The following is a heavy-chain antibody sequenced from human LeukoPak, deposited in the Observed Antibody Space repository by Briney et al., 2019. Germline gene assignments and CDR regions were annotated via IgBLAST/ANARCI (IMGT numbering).Heavy chain of an antibody. Sequence: GGSLRLSCAASGFTFSDHYMSWIRQAPGKGLEWVSYISSSGSTIYYADSVKGRFTISRDNAKNSLYLQMNSLRAEDTAVYYCARAIWNDGEDTDYWGQGNLVTVSS. CDR3: ARAIWNDGEDTDY. V-gene: IGHV3-11*01. D-gene: IGHD1-1*01. J-gene: IGHJ4*02. CDR2: ISSSGSTI. CDR1: GFTFSDHY.